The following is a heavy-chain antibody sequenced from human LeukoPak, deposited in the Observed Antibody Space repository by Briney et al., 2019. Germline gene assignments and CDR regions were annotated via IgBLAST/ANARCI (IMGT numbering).Heavy chain of an antibody. V-gene: IGHV3-33*01. J-gene: IGHJ4*02. D-gene: IGHD6-19*01. CDR1: GFTFSGHV. CDR2: IWYDGSNK. CDR3: ARRILGGSGWTFDY. Sequence: GGSLRLSCAASGFTFSGHVMHWVRQAPGKGLDWVAVIWYDGSNKYYGDAVKGRFTISRDNSKNTLYLQMNSLRAEDTAVYYCARRILGGSGWTFDYWGQGTLVTVSS.